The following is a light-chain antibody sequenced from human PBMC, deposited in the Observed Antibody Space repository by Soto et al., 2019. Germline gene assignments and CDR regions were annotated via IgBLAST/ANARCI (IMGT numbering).Light chain of an antibody. Sequence: QSVLTQPPSVSGAPGQRVTISCTGSSSNIGAGYDVHWYQQLPGTAPKLLIYANSIRPSGVPGRFSGSKSGTSASLAITGLQAEDEADYYCQSYDSSLSGYVFGTGTKGTVL. V-gene: IGLV1-40*01. J-gene: IGLJ1*01. CDR3: QSYDSSLSGYV. CDR2: ANS. CDR1: SSNIGAGYD.